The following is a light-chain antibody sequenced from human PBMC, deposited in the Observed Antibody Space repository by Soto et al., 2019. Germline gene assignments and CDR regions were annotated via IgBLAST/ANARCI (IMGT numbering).Light chain of an antibody. Sequence: QSVLTQPPSVSEAPRQRVTISCSGSSSNIGNNAVNWYQQLPGKAPKLLIYYDDQLPSGVSDRFSGSKSGTSASLAISGLQSEDEADYYCAAWDDSLNGLVFGGGTKLTVL. CDR3: AAWDDSLNGLV. CDR2: YDD. V-gene: IGLV1-36*01. J-gene: IGLJ3*02. CDR1: SSNIGNNA.